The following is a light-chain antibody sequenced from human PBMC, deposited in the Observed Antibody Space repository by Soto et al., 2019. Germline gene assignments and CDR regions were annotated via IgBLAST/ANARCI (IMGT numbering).Light chain of an antibody. Sequence: QSALTQPPSVSAAPGQKVTISCSGTTSNVANNFVSWYQQFPGKAPKLLIYDDIRRPSGIPDRFSASKSGTSATLGITGLQTGDEADSYCGSWDSSLTANVFGTGTKVTAL. CDR2: DDI. J-gene: IGLJ1*01. CDR3: GSWDSSLTANV. V-gene: IGLV1-51*01. CDR1: TSNVANNF.